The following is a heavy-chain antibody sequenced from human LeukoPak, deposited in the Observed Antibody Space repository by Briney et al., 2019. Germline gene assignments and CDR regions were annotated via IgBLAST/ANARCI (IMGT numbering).Heavy chain of an antibody. J-gene: IGHJ3*01. CDR1: GSTFSTSA. V-gene: IGHV3-23*01. Sequence: GGSLRLSCAASGSTFSTSAISSVRHAPGEGLGWVSLISYSGDNSYYTDCVRGGFAISRDNSKDTLFLQMNSVRAEDKSIYYCAGDMQLSTWGLGTMVTVSS. CDR3: AGDMQLST. D-gene: IGHD3-16*02. CDR2: ISYSGDNS.